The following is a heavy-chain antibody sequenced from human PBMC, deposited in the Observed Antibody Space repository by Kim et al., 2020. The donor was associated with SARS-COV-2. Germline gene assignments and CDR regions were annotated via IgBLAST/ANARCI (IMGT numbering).Heavy chain of an antibody. CDR3: ARVQWERAFDI. V-gene: IGHV1-8*01. Sequence: ASVKVSCKASGYTFTSYDINWVLQATGQGLAWMGWMNPNSGNTGYAQKFQGRVTMTRNTSISTAYMELSSLRSEDTAVYYCARVQWERAFDIWGQGTMVTVSS. CDR1: GYTFTSYD. D-gene: IGHD1-26*01. J-gene: IGHJ3*02. CDR2: MNPNSGNT.